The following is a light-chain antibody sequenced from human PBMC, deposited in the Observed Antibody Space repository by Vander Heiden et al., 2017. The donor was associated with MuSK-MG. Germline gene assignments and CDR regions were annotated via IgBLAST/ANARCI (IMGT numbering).Light chain of an antibody. Sequence: AIQLTQSPSSLSASVGDGVTITCRASQDISTTLAWYQHKPGKAPKLLIYHASSLESGVPSRFSGSGSGTDFTLTISSLQPEDFATYYCLQANSHPNIFGGGTKVEIK. CDR2: HAS. CDR3: LQANSHPNI. CDR1: QDISTT. V-gene: IGKV1-13*02. J-gene: IGKJ4*01.